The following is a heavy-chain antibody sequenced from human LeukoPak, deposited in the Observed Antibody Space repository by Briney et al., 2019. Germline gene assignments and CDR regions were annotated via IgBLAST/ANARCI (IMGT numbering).Heavy chain of an antibody. CDR2: ISYDGYNK. D-gene: IGHD3-10*01. CDR3: ARAAMVRGVDYFDY. CDR1: GFTFSSYA. J-gene: IGHJ4*02. Sequence: PGGSLRLSCAASGFTFSSYAVHWVRQAPGKGLEWVAVISYDGYNKYYADSVKGRFTISRDNSKNTLYLETNSLRPEDTAVYYCARAAMVRGVDYFDYWGQGTLVTVSS. V-gene: IGHV3-30-3*01.